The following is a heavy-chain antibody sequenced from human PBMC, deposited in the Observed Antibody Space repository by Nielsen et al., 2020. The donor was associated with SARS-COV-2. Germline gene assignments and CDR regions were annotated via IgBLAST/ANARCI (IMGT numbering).Heavy chain of an antibody. D-gene: IGHD6-19*01. V-gene: IGHV3-30*18. Sequence: WIRQPPGKGLEWVAVISYDRSNKYYADSVKGRFTISRDNSKNTLYLQMNSLRAEDTAVYYCAKDGYSSGWSFYYYYYGMDVWGQGTTVTVSS. CDR2: ISYDRSNK. CDR3: AKDGYSSGWSFYYYYYGMDV. J-gene: IGHJ6*02.